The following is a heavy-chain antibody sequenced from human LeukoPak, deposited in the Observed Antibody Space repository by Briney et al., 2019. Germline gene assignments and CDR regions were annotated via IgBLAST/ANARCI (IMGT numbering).Heavy chain of an antibody. CDR1: GFIFGDYV. Sequence: PGRSLRLSCAASGFIFGDYVMHWVRQAPGKGLEWVSGISWNSGSIAYADSVKGRFTISRDNAKNSLYLQMNSLRAEDMALYYCARDAGGSFRHWFDPWGQGTLVTVSS. CDR3: ARDAGGSFRHWFDP. CDR2: ISWNSGSI. D-gene: IGHD1-26*01. V-gene: IGHV3-9*03. J-gene: IGHJ5*02.